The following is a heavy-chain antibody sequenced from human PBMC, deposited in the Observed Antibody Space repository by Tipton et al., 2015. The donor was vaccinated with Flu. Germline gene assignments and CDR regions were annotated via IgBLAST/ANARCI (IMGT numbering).Heavy chain of an antibody. V-gene: IGHV4-61*01. J-gene: IGHJ4*02. CDR3: AGRRGEWLDFDY. CDR1: GDSVNSDKSY. Sequence: LRLSCTVSGDSVNSDKSYWSWVRQPPAGGLEWIAFIQSSGAAHYNPSLRSRVTISRDTSRNRFYLKLYSVTAADTAMYFCAGRRGEWLDFDYWGQGTLVTVSS. D-gene: IGHD6-19*01. CDR2: IQSSGAA.